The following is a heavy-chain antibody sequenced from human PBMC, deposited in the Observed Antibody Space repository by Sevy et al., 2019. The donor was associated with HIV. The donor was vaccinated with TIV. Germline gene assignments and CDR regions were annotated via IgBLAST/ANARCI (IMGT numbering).Heavy chain of an antibody. J-gene: IGHJ4*01. Sequence: ASVKVSCKASGYTFTSHSIHWVRQAPGQGLEWIGIINPSGGSTSYAQKFQGRVTMTRDTSTSTVYMDLSSPRSEDTAVYYCARDFHYHYAGGTLFYWGHGTLVTVSS. CDR1: GYTFTSHS. V-gene: IGHV1-46*01. CDR2: INPSGGST. CDR3: ARDFHYHYAGGTLFY. D-gene: IGHD3-16*01.